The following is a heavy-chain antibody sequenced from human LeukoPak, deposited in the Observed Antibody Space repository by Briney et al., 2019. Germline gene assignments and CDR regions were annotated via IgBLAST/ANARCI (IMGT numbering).Heavy chain of an antibody. J-gene: IGHJ5*02. Sequence: SQTLSLTYTVSGGSLSGGSYYWSWIRQPAGKGLEWIGRIYTYGSTNYNPSLKSRVTISVDTSKNQFSLKLSSVTAADTAVYYCARDIAYCGGDCYVQFDPWGQGTLVTVSS. CDR1: GGSLSGGSYY. CDR3: ARDIAYCGGDCYVQFDP. V-gene: IGHV4-61*02. CDR2: IYTYGST. D-gene: IGHD2-21*02.